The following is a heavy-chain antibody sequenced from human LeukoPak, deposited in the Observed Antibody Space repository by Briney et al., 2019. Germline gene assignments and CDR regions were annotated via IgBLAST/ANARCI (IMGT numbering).Heavy chain of an antibody. CDR3: AKDGSGSFDY. CDR2: ITRPGSST. V-gene: IGHV3-23*01. Sequence: GGSLRLSCSASGFTLSGAASTWVRQAPGKGLEWVSTITRPGSSTYYSDSVKGRFTISRDSARNTLFLQMNGLGLDDSAIYYCAKDGSGSFDYWGQGTLVTVSS. J-gene: IGHJ4*02. CDR1: GFTLSGAA. D-gene: IGHD3-10*01.